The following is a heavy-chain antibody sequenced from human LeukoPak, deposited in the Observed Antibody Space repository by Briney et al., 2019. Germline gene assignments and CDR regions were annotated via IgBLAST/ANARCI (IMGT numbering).Heavy chain of an antibody. J-gene: IGHJ4*02. D-gene: IGHD1-26*01. CDR1: GFTFSSYA. V-gene: IGHV3-30-3*01. Sequence: GGSLRLSCAASGFTFSSYAMHWVRQAPGKGLEWVAVISYDGSNKYYADSVKGRFTISGDNSKNTLYLQMNSLRAEDTAVYYCAVGATEVTYWGQGTLVTVSS. CDR3: AVGATEVTY. CDR2: ISYDGSNK.